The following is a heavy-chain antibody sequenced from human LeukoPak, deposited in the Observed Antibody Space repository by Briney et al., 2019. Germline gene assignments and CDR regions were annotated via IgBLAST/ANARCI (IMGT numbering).Heavy chain of an antibody. J-gene: IGHJ5*02. CDR2: INPNSGGT. CDR3: ARGWIVVVPAAIGSYWFDP. V-gene: IGHV1-2*02. Sequence: GASVKVSCKASGYTFTGYYMHWMRQAPGQGLEWMGWINPNSGGTNYAQKFQGRVTMTRDTSISTAYMGLSRLRSDDTAVYYCARGWIVVVPAAIGSYWFDPWGQGTLVTVSS. D-gene: IGHD2-2*01. CDR1: GYTFTGYY.